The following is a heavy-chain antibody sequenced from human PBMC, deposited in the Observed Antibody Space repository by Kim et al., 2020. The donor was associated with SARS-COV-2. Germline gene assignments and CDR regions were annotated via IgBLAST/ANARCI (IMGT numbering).Heavy chain of an antibody. J-gene: IGHJ4*02. V-gene: IGHV4-30-2*01. D-gene: IGHD3-3*01. Sequence: YYNPSLKSRVTISVDRSKNQFSLKLSSVTAADTAVYYCARGNDFWNTLDYWGQGTLVTVSS. CDR3: ARGNDFWNTLDY.